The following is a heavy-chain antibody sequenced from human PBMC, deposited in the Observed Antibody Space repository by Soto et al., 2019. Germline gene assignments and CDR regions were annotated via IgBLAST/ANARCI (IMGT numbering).Heavy chain of an antibody. Sequence: QVELMQSGPEVKRPGTSVKVSCKASGYTFITSGINWVRKTPGQQLEWVGWISPANGDKKYAKKFKHRVSLTSETYTDTVYMELTNLRSDDTAVYLCVRGRYFATTHRQWSYFDFWGRGTPVTVSS. CDR2: ISPANGDK. J-gene: IGHJ2*01. D-gene: IGHD1-1*01. V-gene: IGHV1-18*01. CDR3: VRGRYFATTHRQWSYFDF. CDR1: GYTFITSG.